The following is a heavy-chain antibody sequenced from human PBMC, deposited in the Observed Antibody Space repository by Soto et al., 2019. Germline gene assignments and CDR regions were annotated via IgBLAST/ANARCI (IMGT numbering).Heavy chain of an antibody. V-gene: IGHV3-7*03. CDR3: ARVAHDYGGNFSTEDPDYFDY. CDR2: IKQDGSEK. CDR1: GFTFSSYW. D-gene: IGHD4-17*01. J-gene: IGHJ4*02. Sequence: EVQLVESGGGLVQPGGSLRLSCAASGFTFSSYWMSWVRQAPGKGLEWVANIKQDGSEKYYVDSVKGRFTISRDNAKNSLYLQMNSLRAEDTAVYYCARVAHDYGGNFSTEDPDYFDYWGQGTLVTVSS.